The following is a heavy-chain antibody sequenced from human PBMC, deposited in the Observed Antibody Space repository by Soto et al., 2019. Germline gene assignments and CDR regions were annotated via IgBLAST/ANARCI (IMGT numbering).Heavy chain of an antibody. CDR1: GFTFDDYA. V-gene: IGHV3-9*01. CDR3: AKDDAPGAFDI. CDR2: ISWNSGSI. J-gene: IGHJ3*02. Sequence: GGSLRLSCAASGFTFDDYAMHWVRQAPGKGLEWVSGISWNSGSIGYADSVKGRFTISRDNAKNSLYLQMNSLRAEDTAVYYCAKDDAPGAFDIWGQGTTVTVSS.